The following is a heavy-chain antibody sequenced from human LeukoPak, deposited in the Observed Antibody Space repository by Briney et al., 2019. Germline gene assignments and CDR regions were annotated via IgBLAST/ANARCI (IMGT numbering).Heavy chain of an antibody. CDR3: AREDRVYVWGTSGLNAFDI. CDR2: IWYDGSNK. J-gene: IGHJ3*02. D-gene: IGHD3-16*01. V-gene: IGHV3-33*01. Sequence: PGGSLRLSCAASGFSFSSYGMHWVRQAPGKGLEGVAVIWYDGSNKYYADSVKGRFTISRDNSKNTLYLQMNSLRAEDTAVYYCAREDRVYVWGTSGLNAFDIWGQGTMVTVSS. CDR1: GFSFSSYG.